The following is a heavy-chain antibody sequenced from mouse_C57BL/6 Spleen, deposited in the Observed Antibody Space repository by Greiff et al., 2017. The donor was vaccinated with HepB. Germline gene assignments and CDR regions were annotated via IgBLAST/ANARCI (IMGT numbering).Heavy chain of an antibody. Sequence: EVMLVESGGGLVQPGGSLKLSCAASGFTFSDYGMAWVRQAPRKGPEWVAFISNLAYSIYYADTVTGRFTISRENAKNTLYLEMSSLRSEDTAMYYCARRELGRYFDVWGTGTTVTVSS. D-gene: IGHD4-1*01. CDR1: GFTFSDYG. V-gene: IGHV5-15*04. CDR2: ISNLAYSI. J-gene: IGHJ1*03. CDR3: ARRELGRYFDV.